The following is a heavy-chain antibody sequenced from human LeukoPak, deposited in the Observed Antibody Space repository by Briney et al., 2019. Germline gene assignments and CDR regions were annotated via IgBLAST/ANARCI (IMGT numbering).Heavy chain of an antibody. V-gene: IGHV3-7*01. Sequence: GGSLRLSCAASGFTFSSYWMNWVRQAPGKGLEPVANINQDGSEKYYVDSVKGRFTISRDNAKNSLYLQMSSLRAEDTAVYYCTRGGYSDYWGQGTLVTVSS. CDR3: TRGGYSDY. CDR1: GFTFSSYW. CDR2: INQDGSEK. J-gene: IGHJ4*02.